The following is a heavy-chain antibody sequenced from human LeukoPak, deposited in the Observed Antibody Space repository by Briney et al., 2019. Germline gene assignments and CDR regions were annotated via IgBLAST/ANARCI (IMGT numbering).Heavy chain of an antibody. CDR2: ISSSGSTI. D-gene: IGHD2-15*01. Sequence: GGSLRLSRAASGFTFSDYYMSWIRQAPGKGLEWVSYISSSGSTIYYADSVKGRFTISRDNAKNSLYLQMNSLRAEDTAVYYCARVLVVVVAATPDTPFDPWGQGTLVTVSS. CDR1: GFTFSDYY. CDR3: ARVLVVVVAATPDTPFDP. V-gene: IGHV3-11*01. J-gene: IGHJ5*02.